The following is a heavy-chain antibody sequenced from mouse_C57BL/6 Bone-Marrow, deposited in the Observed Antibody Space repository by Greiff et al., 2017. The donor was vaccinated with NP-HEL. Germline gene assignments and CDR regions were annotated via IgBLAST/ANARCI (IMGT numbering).Heavy chain of an antibody. CDR2: IDPETGGT. CDR1: GYTFTDYE. CDR3: TRSNYGSSPYYFDY. Sequence: QVQLKQSGAELVRPGASVTLSCKASGYTFTDYEMHWVKQTPVHGLEWIGAIDPETGGTAYNQKFKGKAILTADKSSSTAYMELRSLTSEDSAVYYCTRSNYGSSPYYFDYWGQGTTLTVSS. D-gene: IGHD1-1*01. J-gene: IGHJ2*01. V-gene: IGHV1-15*01.